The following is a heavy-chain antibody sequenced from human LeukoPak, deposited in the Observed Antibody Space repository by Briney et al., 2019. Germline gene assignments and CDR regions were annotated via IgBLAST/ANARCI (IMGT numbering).Heavy chain of an antibody. CDR3: ARGHLLQPPYRGYYSNYPYYFDY. CDR1: GYTFTSYG. CDR2: MNPNSGNT. J-gene: IGHJ4*02. Sequence: ASVKVSCTASGYTFTSYGINWVRQATGQGLEWMGWMNPNSGNTGYAQKFQGRVTITRNTSISTAYMELSSLRSEDTAVYYCARGHLLQPPYRGYYSNYPYYFDYWGQGTLVTVSS. V-gene: IGHV1-8*03. D-gene: IGHD4-11*01.